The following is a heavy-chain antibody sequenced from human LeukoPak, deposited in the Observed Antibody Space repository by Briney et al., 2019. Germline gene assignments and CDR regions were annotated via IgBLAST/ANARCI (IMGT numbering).Heavy chain of an antibody. V-gene: IGHV3-74*01. Sequence: GGSLRLSCAASGFTFGSYWMHWVRQAPGKGLVWVSRISGDGSITDYADSVKGRFTISRDNAKNTVFLQMNSLRAEDTALYYCSRARGYLDYWGQGALVTVSS. D-gene: IGHD3-22*01. CDR2: ISGDGSIT. J-gene: IGHJ4*02. CDR3: SRARGYLDY. CDR1: GFTFGSYW.